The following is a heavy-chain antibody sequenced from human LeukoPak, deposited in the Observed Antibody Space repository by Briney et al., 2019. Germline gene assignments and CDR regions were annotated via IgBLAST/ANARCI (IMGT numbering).Heavy chain of an antibody. D-gene: IGHD6-13*01. V-gene: IGHV4-4*09. CDR3: ARGAPQGIAAAGTLFDY. CDR2: IYTSGTT. J-gene: IGHJ4*02. Sequence: SETLSLTCTVSGDSISSYYWSWIRQPPGKGLEWIGYIYTSGTTNYNPSLKSRVTISVDTSKNQFSLKLSSVTAADTAVYYCARGAPQGIAAAGTLFDYWGQGTLVTVSS. CDR1: GDSISSYY.